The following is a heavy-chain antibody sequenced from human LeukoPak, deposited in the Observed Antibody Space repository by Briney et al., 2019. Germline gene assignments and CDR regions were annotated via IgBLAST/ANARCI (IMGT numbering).Heavy chain of an antibody. CDR3: ARDPDYYGSGSYN. J-gene: IGHJ4*02. CDR2: IYTTGSI. CDR1: GGSISSGSYY. V-gene: IGHV4-61*02. Sequence: PSETLSLTCTVSGGSISSGSYYWSWIRQPAGKGLEWIGRIYTTGSINYNPSLKSRVTISVDTSKNQFSLKLSSVTAADTAVYYCARDPDYYGSGSYNWGQATLVTVSS. D-gene: IGHD3-10*01.